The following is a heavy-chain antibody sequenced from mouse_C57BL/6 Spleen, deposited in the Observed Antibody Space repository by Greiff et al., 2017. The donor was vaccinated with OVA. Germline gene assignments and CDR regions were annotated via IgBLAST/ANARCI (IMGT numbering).Heavy chain of an antibody. CDR3: TRVGRTGFVY. CDR1: GYTFTDYE. Sequence: VKLQQSGAELVRPGASVTLSCKASGYTFTDYEMHWVKQTPVHGLEWIGAIDPETGGTAYNQKFKGKAILTADKSSSTAYMELRSLTSEDSAVYYCTRVGRTGFVYWGQGTTLTVSS. J-gene: IGHJ2*01. V-gene: IGHV1-15*01. CDR2: IDPETGGT. D-gene: IGHD4-1*01.